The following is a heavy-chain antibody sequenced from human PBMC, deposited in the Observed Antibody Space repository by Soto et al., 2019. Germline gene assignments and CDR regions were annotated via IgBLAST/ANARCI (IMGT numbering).Heavy chain of an antibody. Sequence: QVQLQQWGAGLLKPSETLSLTCAVYGGSFSGYYWSWIRQPPGKGLEWIGEINHSGSTNYNPSLKRRVTISVDTSKNQFSLKLSSVTAADTAVYYCARVPRGIQPSTVTNVPLDYWGQGTLVTVSS. V-gene: IGHV4-34*01. CDR3: ARVPRGIQPSTVTNVPLDY. J-gene: IGHJ4*02. CDR1: GGSFSGYY. D-gene: IGHD4-17*01. CDR2: INHSGST.